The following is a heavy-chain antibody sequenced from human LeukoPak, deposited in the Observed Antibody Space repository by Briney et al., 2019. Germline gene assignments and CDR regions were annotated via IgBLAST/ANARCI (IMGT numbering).Heavy chain of an antibody. J-gene: IGHJ4*02. CDR3: AKVGPTYDFWSGPLG. CDR1: GFTFSSYA. D-gene: IGHD3-3*01. CDR2: ISGSGGST. Sequence: GGSLRLSCAASGFTFSSYAMSWVRQAPGKGLEGVSAISGSGGSTYYADSVKGRLTIYRDNSKNTLYLQMNSLRAEDTAVYYCAKVGPTYDFWSGPLGWGQGTLVTVSS. V-gene: IGHV3-23*01.